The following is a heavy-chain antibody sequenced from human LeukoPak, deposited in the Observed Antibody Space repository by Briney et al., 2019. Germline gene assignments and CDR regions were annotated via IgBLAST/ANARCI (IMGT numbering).Heavy chain of an antibody. D-gene: IGHD6-19*01. J-gene: IGHJ4*02. CDR1: GYTFTSYG. Sequence: ASVKLSCKASGYTFTSYGISWVRQAPGQGLEWMGWISAYNGNTNYAQKLQGRVTMTTDTSTSTAYMELRSLRSDDTAVYYCARDLRRSGWYTDTGFDYWGQGTLVTVSS. V-gene: IGHV1-18*01. CDR3: ARDLRRSGWYTDTGFDY. CDR2: ISAYNGNT.